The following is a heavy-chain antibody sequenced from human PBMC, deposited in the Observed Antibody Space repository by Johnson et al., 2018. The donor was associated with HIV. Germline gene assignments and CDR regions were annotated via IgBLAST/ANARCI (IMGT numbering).Heavy chain of an antibody. CDR2: IYSGGTT. D-gene: IGHD3-10*01. CDR1: GFTVSNNY. V-gene: IGHV3-66*04. J-gene: IGHJ3*02. Sequence: VHLVESGGGLVQPGGSLRLPCVASGFTVSNNYMSWVRQAPGKGLEWVSVIYSGGTTDYSDSVKGRFTISRDNSKNTLYLQMNSLRAEDTAVYYCARPSDYYGSGRVDAFDIWGQGTMVTVSS. CDR3: ARPSDYYGSGRVDAFDI.